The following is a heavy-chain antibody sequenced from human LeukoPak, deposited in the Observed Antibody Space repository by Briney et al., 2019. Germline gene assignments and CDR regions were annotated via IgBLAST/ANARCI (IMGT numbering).Heavy chain of an antibody. CDR1: GGTFSSYA. V-gene: IGHV1-69*04. CDR3: ARDTNIVVVVAATENWFDP. Sequence: SVKVSCKASGGTFSSYAISWVRQAPGQGLEWMGRIISILGTANHAQKFQDRVTITADISSSTAYMELSSLRSEDTAVYYCARDTNIVVVVAATENWFDPWGQGTLVTVST. CDR2: IISILGTA. D-gene: IGHD2-15*01. J-gene: IGHJ5*02.